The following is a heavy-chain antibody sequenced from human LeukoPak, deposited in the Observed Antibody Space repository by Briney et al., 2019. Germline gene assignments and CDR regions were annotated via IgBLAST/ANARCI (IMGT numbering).Heavy chain of an antibody. CDR1: GFTFSSYS. V-gene: IGHV3-48*01. D-gene: IGHD3-22*01. CDR2: ISSSSSTI. J-gene: IGHJ4*02. Sequence: PGGSLRLSCAASGFTFSSYSMNWVRQAPGKGLEWVSYISSSSSTIYYADSVKGRFTISRDNAKNSLYLQMNSLRAEDTAVYYCARAPYDSSGYGDYWGQGTLVTVSS. CDR3: ARAPYDSSGYGDY.